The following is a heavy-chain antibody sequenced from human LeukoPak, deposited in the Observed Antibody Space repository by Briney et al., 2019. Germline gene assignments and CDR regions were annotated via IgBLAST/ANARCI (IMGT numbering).Heavy chain of an antibody. J-gene: IGHJ6*02. CDR3: ARDGARGSGWYQGVDYYYGMDV. CDR2: IRYDGSNK. CDR1: GFTFSSYG. Sequence: PGGSLRLSCAASGFTFSSYGMHWVRQAPGKGLEWVAFIRYDGSNKYYADSVKGRFTISRDNSKNTLYLQMNSLRAEDTAVYYCARDGARGSGWYQGVDYYYGMDVWGQGTTVTVSS. V-gene: IGHV3-30*02. D-gene: IGHD6-19*01.